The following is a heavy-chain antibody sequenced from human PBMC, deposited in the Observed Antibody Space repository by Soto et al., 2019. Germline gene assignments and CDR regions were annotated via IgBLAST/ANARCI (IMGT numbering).Heavy chain of an antibody. D-gene: IGHD5-12*01. J-gene: IGHJ4*02. V-gene: IGHV4-34*01. CDR1: GGSFSGYY. Sequence: PSETLSLTCAVYGGSFSGYYWSWIRQPPGKGLEWIGEINHSGSTNYNPSLKSRVTISVDTSKNQFSLKLSSVTAADTAVYYCARQEEMATIAPYFDYRGQATLVTVSS. CDR2: INHSGST. CDR3: ARQEEMATIAPYFDY.